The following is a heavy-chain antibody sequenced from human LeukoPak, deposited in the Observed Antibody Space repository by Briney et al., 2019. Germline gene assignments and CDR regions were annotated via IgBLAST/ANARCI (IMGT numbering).Heavy chain of an antibody. D-gene: IGHD6-19*01. J-gene: IGHJ3*02. CDR2: IYYSGST. V-gene: IGHV4-59*01. CDR3: ARVGYSSGWYEAFDI. CDR1: GGSISSYY. Sequence: SSETLSLTCTVSGGSISSYYWSWIRQPPGKGLEWIGYIYYSGSTNYNPSLQSRVTISVVTSKNQFSLKLSSVTAADTAVYYCARVGYSSGWYEAFDIWGQGTMVTVSS.